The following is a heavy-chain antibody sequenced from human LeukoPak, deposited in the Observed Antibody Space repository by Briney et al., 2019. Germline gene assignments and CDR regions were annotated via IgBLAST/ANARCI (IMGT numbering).Heavy chain of an antibody. CDR2: INSDGSST. J-gene: IGHJ3*02. D-gene: IGHD2-21*01. CDR3: ARGAQRAYDAFDI. CDR1: GFTFSSYW. V-gene: IGHV3-74*01. Sequence: PGGSLRLSCAASGFTFSSYWMHWVRQAPGKGLVWVSRINSDGSSTSYADSVKGRFTISRDSAKNTLYLQMSSLRAEVTAVYYCARGAQRAYDAFDIWGQGTMVTVSS.